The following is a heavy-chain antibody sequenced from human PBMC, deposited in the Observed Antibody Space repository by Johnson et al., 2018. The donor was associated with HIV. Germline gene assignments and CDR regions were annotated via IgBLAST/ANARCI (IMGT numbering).Heavy chain of an antibody. J-gene: IGHJ3*02. V-gene: IGHV3-66*01. CDR2: IYSGGST. D-gene: IGHD2-2*01. CDR3: ARNGLIPAAKGVAFDI. CDR1: GFTVSSNY. Sequence: EVQLVESGGGLVQPGGSLRLSCAASGFTVSSNYMSWVRQAPGKGLEWVSVIYSGGSTYYADSVKGRFTISRDNSKNTLYLQMNSLRAEDTAVYYCARNGLIPAAKGVAFDIWGQGTMVTVSS.